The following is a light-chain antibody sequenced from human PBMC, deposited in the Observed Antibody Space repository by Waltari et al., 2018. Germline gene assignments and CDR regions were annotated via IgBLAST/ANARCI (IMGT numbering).Light chain of an antibody. Sequence: DIQMTQSPSSLSASVGDSVPVSCRASENVNNFLNWYQQKPGKAPKLLIYKTSTLQTGVPSRFSGSGSGTDYTFTISSLQSEDVATYYCQHAYATPFTFGPGTKLDI. CDR1: ENVNNF. V-gene: IGKV1-39*01. CDR3: QHAYATPFT. CDR2: KTS. J-gene: IGKJ3*01.